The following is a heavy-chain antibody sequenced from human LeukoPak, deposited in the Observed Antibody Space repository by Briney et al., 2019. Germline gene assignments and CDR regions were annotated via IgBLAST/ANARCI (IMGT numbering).Heavy chain of an antibody. D-gene: IGHD4-11*01. J-gene: IGHJ3*02. V-gene: IGHV3-13*04. CDR2: IGVGGDT. Sequence: GGSLRLSCAASGFTFSNYDMHWVRQATGKGLEYVSAIGVGGDTYYSGSVKGRFTISRENAENSLYLQMNNLRAEDTAVYYCARVNLYRSDSDYNDAFDIWGQGTMVTVSS. CDR3: ARVNLYRSDSDYNDAFDI. CDR1: GFTFSNYD.